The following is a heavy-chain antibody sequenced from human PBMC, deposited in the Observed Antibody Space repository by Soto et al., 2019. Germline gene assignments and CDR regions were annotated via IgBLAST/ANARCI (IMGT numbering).Heavy chain of an antibody. CDR2: IYYSGST. Sequence: SETLSLTCTVSGGSISSGGYYWSWIRQHPGKGLEWIGYIYYSGSTYYNPSLKSRVTISVDTSKNQFSLKLSSVTAADTAVYYCARETPLHVDIVATVGRNAFDIWGQGTMVTVSS. CDR3: ARETPLHVDIVATVGRNAFDI. V-gene: IGHV4-31*03. CDR1: GGSISSGGYY. J-gene: IGHJ3*02. D-gene: IGHD5-12*01.